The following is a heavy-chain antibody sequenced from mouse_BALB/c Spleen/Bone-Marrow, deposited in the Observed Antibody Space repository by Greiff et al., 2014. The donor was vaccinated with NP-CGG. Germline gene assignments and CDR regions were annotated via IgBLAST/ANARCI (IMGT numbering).Heavy chain of an antibody. V-gene: IGHV14-3*02. Sequence: VHVKQSGAELVKPGASVKLSCTASGFNIKDTYMHWVKQRPEQGLEWIGRIDPANGNTKYDPKFQGKATITADTSSNTAYLQLSRLTSEDTAVYYCARYDYGVYFDYWGQGTTLTVSS. CDR3: ARYDYGVYFDY. CDR1: GFNIKDTY. D-gene: IGHD2-4*01. CDR2: IDPANGNT. J-gene: IGHJ2*01.